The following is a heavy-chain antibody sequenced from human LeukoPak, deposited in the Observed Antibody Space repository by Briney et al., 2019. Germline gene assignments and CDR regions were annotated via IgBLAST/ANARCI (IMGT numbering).Heavy chain of an antibody. CDR2: IYPGDSDT. J-gene: IGHJ4*02. D-gene: IGHD3-3*01. Sequence: RGESLKISCKGSGYRFTSYWIGWVRQMPGKGLEWMGIIYPGDSDTRYSPSFKGQVTISADKSVSTAYLQWSSLKASVTAMYSGARHPQDDDCWSGDYRDWGQGTLVTVSS. CDR3: ARHPQDDDCWSGDYRD. CDR1: GYRFTSYW. V-gene: IGHV5-51*01.